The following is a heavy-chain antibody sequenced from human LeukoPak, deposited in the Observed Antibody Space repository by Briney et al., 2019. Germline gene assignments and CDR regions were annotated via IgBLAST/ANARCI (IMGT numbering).Heavy chain of an antibody. CDR2: ISANGQAT. Sequence: GGSLRLSCAGSGFAFGTYAMSWVRQAPGMGLEWVSSISANGQATYYADSVEGRFTISRDNSKNTLYLQMGSLRAEDMAVYYCARDGLDCSSTRCYGDYWGQGTLVTVSS. CDR3: ARDGLDCSSTRCYGDY. D-gene: IGHD2-2*01. CDR1: GFAFGTYA. V-gene: IGHV3-23*01. J-gene: IGHJ4*02.